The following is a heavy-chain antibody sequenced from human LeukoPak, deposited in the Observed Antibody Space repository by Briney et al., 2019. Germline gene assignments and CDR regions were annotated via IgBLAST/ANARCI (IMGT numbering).Heavy chain of an antibody. J-gene: IGHJ6*03. D-gene: IGHD2-2*01. CDR2: ISSSSSYI. CDR1: GFTFSSYS. V-gene: IGHV3-21*01. Sequence: GGSLRLSCAASGFTFSSYSMNWVRQAPGKGLEWVSSISSSSSYIYYADSVKGRFTISRDNAKNSLYLQMNSLRAEDTAVYYCARGGPAALYYYYYMDVWGKGTTVTVSS. CDR3: ARGGPAALYYYYYMDV.